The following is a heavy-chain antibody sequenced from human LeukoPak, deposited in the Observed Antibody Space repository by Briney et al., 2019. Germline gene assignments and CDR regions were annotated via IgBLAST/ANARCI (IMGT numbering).Heavy chain of an antibody. Sequence: GGSLRLSCAASGFTFNSYTMYWVRQAPGKGLEWVSAISGHDGSTFYADSVKGRFTISRDNSKNTLYLQMNSLRAEDTAVYYCAKDPTLTIVVVTATFDYWGQGTLVTVSS. CDR2: ISGHDGST. D-gene: IGHD2-21*02. CDR1: GFTFNSYT. J-gene: IGHJ4*02. CDR3: AKDPTLTIVVVTATFDY. V-gene: IGHV3-23*01.